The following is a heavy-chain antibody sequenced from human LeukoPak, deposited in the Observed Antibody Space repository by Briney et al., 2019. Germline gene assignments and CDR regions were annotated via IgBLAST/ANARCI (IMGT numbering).Heavy chain of an antibody. CDR1: GGPMWIYY. J-gene: IGHJ6*02. D-gene: IGHD1-1*01. CDR3: ARCSRGTSVGMDV. CDR2: IYYSGNT. V-gene: IGHV4-59*08. Sequence: SETLSLICSVCGGPMWIYYWTWIRQPPGKGLEWIGYIYYSGNTNYNPSLKSRVTISLDTSKNQLSLKFTSVTAGDTAVYYCARCSRGTSVGMDVWGQGTTVTVSS.